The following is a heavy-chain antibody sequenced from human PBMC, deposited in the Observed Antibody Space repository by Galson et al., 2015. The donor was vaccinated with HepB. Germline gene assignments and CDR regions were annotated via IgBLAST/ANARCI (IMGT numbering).Heavy chain of an antibody. CDR2: ISYDGSNK. CDR1: GFTFSSYA. D-gene: IGHD3-10*01. V-gene: IGHV3-30*04. Sequence: SLRLSCAASGFTFSSYAMHWVRQAPGKGLEWVAVISYDGSNKYYADSVKGRFTISRDNSKNTLYLQMNSLRAEDTAVYYCAKDLGWFGELLSPIDYWGQGTLVTVSS. J-gene: IGHJ4*02. CDR3: AKDLGWFGELLSPIDY.